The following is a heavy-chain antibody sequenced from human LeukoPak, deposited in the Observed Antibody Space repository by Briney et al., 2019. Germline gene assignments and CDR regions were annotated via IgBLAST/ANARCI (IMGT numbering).Heavy chain of an antibody. D-gene: IGHD2-8*02. J-gene: IGHJ3*02. CDR1: GFTFDDYA. CDR3: AKDEFVASDFTGAFDI. Sequence: PGGSLRLSCAASGFTFDDYAMHWVRQAPGKGLEWVSGISWNSGSTGYADSVKGRFTISRDNAKNSLYLQMNSLRAEDMALYYCAKDEFVASDFTGAFDIWGQGTMVTVSS. V-gene: IGHV3-9*03. CDR2: ISWNSGST.